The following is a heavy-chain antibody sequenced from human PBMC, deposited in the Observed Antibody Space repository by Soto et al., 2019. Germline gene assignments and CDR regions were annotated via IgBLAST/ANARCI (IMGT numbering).Heavy chain of an antibody. D-gene: IGHD1-26*01. V-gene: IGHV1-18*04. CDR1: CYTFSGYG. CDR3: ARSSSKWELLPGHYFDY. Sequence: SVEGSFKDACYTFSGYGISSVRQAPVQGLEWMGWISAYNGNTNYAQKLQGRVTMTTDTSTSTAYMELRSLRSDDTAVCYCARSSSKWELLPGHYFDYWGQGTLVTVSS. CDR2: ISAYNGNT. J-gene: IGHJ4*02.